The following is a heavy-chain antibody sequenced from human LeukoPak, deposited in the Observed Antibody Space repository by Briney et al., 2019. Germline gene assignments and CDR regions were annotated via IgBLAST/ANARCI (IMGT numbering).Heavy chain of an antibody. J-gene: IGHJ3*01. CDR2: ISRGGSTT. Sequence: GGSLRLSCAASGFTFRDSCMSWIRQAPGKGLEWVSYISRGGSTTYYADSVKGRFTISRDNAKNSLYLQMNSLRAEDTAVYYCVRGVSISSSWYNDLWGQGTMVTVSS. D-gene: IGHD6-13*01. V-gene: IGHV3-11*01. CDR1: GFTFRDSC. CDR3: VRGVSISSSWYNDL.